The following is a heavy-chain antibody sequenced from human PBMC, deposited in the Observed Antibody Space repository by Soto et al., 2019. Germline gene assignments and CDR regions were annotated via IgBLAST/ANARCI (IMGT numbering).Heavy chain of an antibody. J-gene: IGHJ4*02. V-gene: IGHV1-69*12. CDR3: ARELGSGYDPGDY. CDR1: GDTFTIFA. CDR2: IIPTIGTT. Sequence: QVQLVQSGAEVKKPGSSVKVSCKASGDTFTIFAISWVRQAPGQGLEWMVGIIPTIGTTNSAQRFQGRITMTGDESTGTAYMELSSLKSDDTAVYYCARELGSGYDPGDYWGQGTVVTVSS. D-gene: IGHD5-12*01.